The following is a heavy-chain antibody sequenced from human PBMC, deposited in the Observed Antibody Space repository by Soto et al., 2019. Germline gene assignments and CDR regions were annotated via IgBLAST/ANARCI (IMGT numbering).Heavy chain of an antibody. D-gene: IGHD3-10*01. V-gene: IGHV1-69*04. CDR1: GYTFTSYD. CDR3: ARSRGSYYTNFDS. Sequence: SVKVSCKASGYTFTSYDINWVRLATGQGLEWMGRIIPILGIANYAQKFQGRVTITADKSTSTAYMVLTGLTSEDTAVYYCARSRGSYYTNFDSWGQGTLVTVSS. J-gene: IGHJ4*02. CDR2: IIPILGIA.